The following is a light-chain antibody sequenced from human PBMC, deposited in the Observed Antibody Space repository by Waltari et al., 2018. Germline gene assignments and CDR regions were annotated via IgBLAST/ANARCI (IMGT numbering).Light chain of an antibody. CDR3: FSYAGSPWV. CDR2: DVS. CDR1: SGVGAYSC. J-gene: IGLJ3*02. V-gene: IGLV2-11*01. Sequence: QSALTQPRSVSGSPGQSVTISCTGSGVGAYSCVSWYQQHPGKAPKVIIRDVSERPSGGPDRFSGAKHGNTASLTISGLQAEDEADYYCFSYAGSPWVFGGGTKVTVL.